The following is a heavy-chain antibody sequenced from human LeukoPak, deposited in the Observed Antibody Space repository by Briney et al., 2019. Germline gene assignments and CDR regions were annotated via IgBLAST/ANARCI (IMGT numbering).Heavy chain of an antibody. CDR3: ARTPLERCPGAACYPYFDY. Sequence: SETLSLTCTVSGDSISGYYWSWIRQSPGKGLELIGFIHHSGGITNYSPSLKSRVTMSADTSKNQFSLKLTSVTAADTAVYYCARTPLERCPGAACYPYFDYWGQGTLVTVSS. CDR1: GDSISGYY. CDR2: IHHSGGIT. D-gene: IGHD2-21*01. J-gene: IGHJ4*02. V-gene: IGHV4-59*01.